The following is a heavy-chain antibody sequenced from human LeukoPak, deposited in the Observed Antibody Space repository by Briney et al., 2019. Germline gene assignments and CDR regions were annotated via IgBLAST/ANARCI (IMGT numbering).Heavy chain of an antibody. CDR2: VHNVGST. V-gene: IGHV4-39*01. D-gene: IGHD6-19*01. CDR3: ARHAEYNSGWHFYLDH. CDR1: GVSTTNGIYY. Sequence: SETLSLTCTVSGVSTTNGIYYWAWIRQSPGKGLEWIGSVHNVGSTYYNLSLRSRVTMSIDTPKNQFSLRLNSVTAADTAVYYCARHAEYNSGWHFYLDHWGQGILVTVSS. J-gene: IGHJ4*02.